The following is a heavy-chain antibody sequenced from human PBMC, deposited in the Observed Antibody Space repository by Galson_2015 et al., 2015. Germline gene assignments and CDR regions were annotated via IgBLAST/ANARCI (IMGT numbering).Heavy chain of an antibody. CDR3: AREASSWYFDY. V-gene: IGHV3-11*01. J-gene: IGHJ4*02. CDR1: GFTFSDYY. D-gene: IGHD6-13*01. Sequence: SLRLSCAASGFTFSDYYMSWIRQAPGKGLEWFSYISSSGSTIYYADSVKGRFTISRDDAKNSLYPQMNSLGAEDTAVYYCAREASSWYFDYWGQGTLVTVSS. CDR2: ISSSGSTI.